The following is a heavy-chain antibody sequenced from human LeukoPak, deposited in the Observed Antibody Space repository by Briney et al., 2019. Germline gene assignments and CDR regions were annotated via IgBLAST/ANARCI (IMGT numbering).Heavy chain of an antibody. J-gene: IGHJ4*02. D-gene: IGHD3-22*01. V-gene: IGHV3-23*01. Sequence: GGSLRLLCAASGLTFKKYAMAWVRQSPGKGLEWVSTISVTGGSTYYADSVKGRYTISRDNSKNTVYLQMNSLRAEDTAIYYCAKSYYDSSGFEYWGQGTLVTVSS. CDR3: AKSYYDSSGFEY. CDR1: GLTFKKYA. CDR2: ISVTGGST.